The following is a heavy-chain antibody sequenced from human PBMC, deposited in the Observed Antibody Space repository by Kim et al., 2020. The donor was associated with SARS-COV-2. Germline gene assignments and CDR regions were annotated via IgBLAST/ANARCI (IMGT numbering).Heavy chain of an antibody. CDR1: GFTFSSYS. CDR2: ISSSSSYI. V-gene: IGHV3-21*01. D-gene: IGHD6-19*01. CDR3: ARGPWGWASDY. Sequence: GGSLRLSCAASGFTFSSYSIHWVRQAPGKGLEWVSCISSSSSYIYYADSVKGRFTISRDNAKNSLYLQMNSLRAEDTALYYCARGPWGWASDYWGQGILVTVSS. J-gene: IGHJ4*02.